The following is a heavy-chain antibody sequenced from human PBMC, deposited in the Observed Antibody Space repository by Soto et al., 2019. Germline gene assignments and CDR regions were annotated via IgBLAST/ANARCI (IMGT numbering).Heavy chain of an antibody. CDR3: ARENWSYVD. Sequence: HAQLVQSGAEAKRPGTSVKVSCKVSGYTFTNYFHWIRQAPGQGLEWRGRMHPNDGDTEYPRKFQGSLTLTRDTSITTAYMEMSSLTSDDTAVYYCARENWSYVDWGQGTLVTVYS. CDR1: GYTFTNY. D-gene: IGHD1-26*01. V-gene: IGHV1-2*06. J-gene: IGHJ4*02. CDR2: MHPNDGDT.